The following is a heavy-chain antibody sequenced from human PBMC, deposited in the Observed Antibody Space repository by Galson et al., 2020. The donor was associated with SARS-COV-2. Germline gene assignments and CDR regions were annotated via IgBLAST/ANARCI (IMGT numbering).Heavy chain of an antibody. Sequence: SESLSLTCAVYDWPFSGYSWSWIRQPPGKGLEWFGEVNHSVSTNYNPSLKSRVTISVDTTKNKFSLKLSTVTAADTAVYYCARGLVGTGRFNWLDYWGQGTLVTVSS. V-gene: IGHV4-34*01. D-gene: IGHD2-8*02. CDR1: DWPFSGYS. J-gene: IGHJ5*01. CDR3: ARGLVGTGRFNWLDY. CDR2: VNHSVST.